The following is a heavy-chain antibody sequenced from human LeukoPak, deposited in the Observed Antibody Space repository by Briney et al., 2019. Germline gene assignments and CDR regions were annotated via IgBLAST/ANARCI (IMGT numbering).Heavy chain of an antibody. CDR2: ISDNGGST. Sequence: LGGSLRLSCAASGFTFSRYVMNWVRQAPGKGLEYVSSISDNGGSTYYANSVKGRFTISRDNSKNTLYLQMGSLRAEDMAVYYCARATMVTTEDWYSDLWGRGTLVTVSS. CDR1: GFTFSRYV. V-gene: IGHV3-64*01. CDR3: ARATMVTTEDWYSDL. J-gene: IGHJ2*01. D-gene: IGHD4-17*01.